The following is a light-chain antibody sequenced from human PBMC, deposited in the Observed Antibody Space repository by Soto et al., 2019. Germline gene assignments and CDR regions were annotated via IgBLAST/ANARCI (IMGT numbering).Light chain of an antibody. V-gene: IGLV2-14*03. CDR1: SGDVGGHNF. J-gene: IGLJ2*01. CDR2: DVS. Sequence: QSALTQPASVSGSPGQSITISCTGTSGDVGGHNFVSWYQQHPGKAPKLMIYDVSNRPSGISTRFSGSKSGNTASLTISGLQAEGEADYYCSSYTSSTLAAFGGGTKLTVL. CDR3: SSYTSSTLAA.